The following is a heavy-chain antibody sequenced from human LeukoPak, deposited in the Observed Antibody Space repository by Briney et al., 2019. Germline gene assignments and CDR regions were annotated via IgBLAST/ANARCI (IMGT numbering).Heavy chain of an antibody. CDR3: ARYGGTYYDFWSGYYRNGGHAFDI. J-gene: IGHJ3*02. CDR2: IYYSGST. Sequence: PSETLSLTCTVSGGSISSSSYYWGWIRQPPGKGLEWIGSIYYSGSTYYNPSLKSRVTISVDTSKNQFSLKLSSVTAADTAVYYCARYGGTYYDFWSGYYRNGGHAFDIWGQGTMVTVSS. CDR1: GGSISSSSYY. D-gene: IGHD3-3*01. V-gene: IGHV4-39*07.